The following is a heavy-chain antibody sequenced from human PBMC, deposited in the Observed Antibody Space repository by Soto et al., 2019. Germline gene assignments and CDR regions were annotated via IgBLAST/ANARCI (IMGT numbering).Heavy chain of an antibody. CDR1: GGSISSSHYY. J-gene: IGHJ4*02. CDR2: IDYNENT. D-gene: IGHD2-21*02. Sequence: QLQLQESGPGLVKPSETLSLTCTVSGGSISSSHYYWGWIRQTPGKGLEWIGNIDYNENTFSNPSLKSRVTISVDTSKNQFSLRLSSVTAADTAVYYCAVPYCGGDCFRRTFYFDSWGRGTLVTVSS. V-gene: IGHV4-39*01. CDR3: AVPYCGGDCFRRTFYFDS.